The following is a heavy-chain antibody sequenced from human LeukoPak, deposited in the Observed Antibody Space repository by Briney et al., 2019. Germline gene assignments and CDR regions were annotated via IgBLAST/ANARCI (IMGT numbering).Heavy chain of an antibody. J-gene: IGHJ4*02. V-gene: IGHV4-59*01. CDR2: IYYSGGT. Sequence: SETLSLTCTVSGGSMSSDHWSWLRQPPGKGLEWIGYIYYSGGTNYNPSLKSRVTISVDTSKNQLSLKLSSVTAADTAVYYCARGAGWYGYWGQGTLVTVSS. D-gene: IGHD6-19*01. CDR1: GGSMSSDH. CDR3: ARGAGWYGY.